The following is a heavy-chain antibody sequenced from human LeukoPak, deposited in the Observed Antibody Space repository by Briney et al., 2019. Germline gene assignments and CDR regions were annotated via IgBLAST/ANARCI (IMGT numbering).Heavy chain of an antibody. V-gene: IGHV1-69*13. CDR3: ARGDYYGSGRPQAWFDP. D-gene: IGHD3-10*01. Sequence: SVKVSCKASGGTFSSYAISWVRQAPGQGLEWMGGVIPIFGTANYAQKFQGRVTITADESTSTAYMELSSLRSEDTAVYYCARGDYYGSGRPQAWFDPWGQGTLVTVSS. CDR1: GGTFSSYA. CDR2: VIPIFGTA. J-gene: IGHJ5*02.